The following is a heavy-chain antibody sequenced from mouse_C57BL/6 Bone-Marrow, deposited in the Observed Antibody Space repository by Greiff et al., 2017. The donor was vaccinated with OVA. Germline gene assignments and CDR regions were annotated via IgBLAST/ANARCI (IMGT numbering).Heavy chain of an antibody. J-gene: IGHJ4*01. D-gene: IGHD4-1*01. CDR1: GFTFSSYA. CDR2: ISSGGDYI. CDR3: TRELGRRKNYAMDY. Sequence: EVKLQESGEGLVKPGGSLKLSCAASGFTFSSYAMSWVRQTPEKRLEWVAYISSGGDYIYYADTVKGRFTISRDNARNTLYLQMSSLKSEDTAMYYCTRELGRRKNYAMDYWGQGTSVTVSS. V-gene: IGHV5-9-1*02.